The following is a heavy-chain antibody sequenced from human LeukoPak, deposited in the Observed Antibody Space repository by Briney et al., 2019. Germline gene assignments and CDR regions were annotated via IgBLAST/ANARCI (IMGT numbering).Heavy chain of an antibody. V-gene: IGHV4-59*01. D-gene: IGHD4-17*01. CDR2: ISYIVST. CDR1: GGSISSYY. J-gene: IGHJ4*02. CDR3: ARVGGRTVTSYSFDY. Sequence: SETLSLTCTDSGGSISSYYWSWIRQPPGKGLEWIGYISYIVSTNYNPSLKSRATISVDTSKNQFSLKLNSVTAGDAAVYFCARVGGRTVTSYSFDYWGQGTLVTVSS.